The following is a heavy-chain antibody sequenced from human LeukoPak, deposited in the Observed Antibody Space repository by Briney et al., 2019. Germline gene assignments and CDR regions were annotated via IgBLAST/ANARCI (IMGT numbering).Heavy chain of an antibody. D-gene: IGHD3-22*01. V-gene: IGHV3-11*04. CDR2: ISSSGSTI. CDR3: ARSTNCDSSGYYHDY. CDR1: GFTFSDYY. Sequence: GGSLRLSCAASGFTFSDYYMSWIRQAPGKGLEWVSYISSSGSTIYYADSVKGRFTISRDNAKNSLYLQMNSLRAEDTAVYYCARSTNCDSSGYYHDYWGQGTLVTVSS. J-gene: IGHJ4*02.